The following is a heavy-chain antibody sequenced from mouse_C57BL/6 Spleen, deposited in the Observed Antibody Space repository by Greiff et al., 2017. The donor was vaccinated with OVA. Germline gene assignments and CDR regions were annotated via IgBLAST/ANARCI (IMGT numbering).Heavy chain of an antibody. J-gene: IGHJ4*01. CDR1: GYAFTNYL. Sequence: VQLQQSGAELVRPGTSVKVSCKASGYAFTNYLIEWVKQRPGQGLEWIGVINPGSGGTNYNEKFKGKATLTADKSSSTAYMQLSSLTSEDSAVYFCARRDYDCYAMDYWGQGTSVTVSS. D-gene: IGHD2-4*01. CDR3: ARRDYDCYAMDY. V-gene: IGHV1-54*01. CDR2: INPGSGGT.